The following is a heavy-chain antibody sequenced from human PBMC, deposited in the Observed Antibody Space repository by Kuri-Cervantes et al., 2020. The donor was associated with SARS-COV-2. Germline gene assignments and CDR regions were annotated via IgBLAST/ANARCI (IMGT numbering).Heavy chain of an antibody. J-gene: IGHJ6*02. V-gene: IGHV3-23*01. Sequence: ETLSLTCAVSGGSISSSNWWSWVRQPPGKGLEWVSAISGSGGSTYYADSVKGRFTISRDNSKNTLYLQMNSLRAEDTAVYYCARLEPASGGMDVWGQGTTVTVSS. D-gene: IGHD3-10*01. CDR2: ISGSGGST. CDR3: ARLEPASGGMDV. CDR1: GGSISSSN.